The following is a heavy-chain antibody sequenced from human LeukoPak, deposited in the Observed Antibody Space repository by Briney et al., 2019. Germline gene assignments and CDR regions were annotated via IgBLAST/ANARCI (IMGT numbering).Heavy chain of an antibody. J-gene: IGHJ4*02. CDR3: ARDPGYYSSTSCYKDPFDY. D-gene: IGHD2-2*02. Sequence: PGGSLRLSCAASGFTFSSYSMNWVRQAPGKGLEWVSSISSSSSYIYYADSVKGRFTISRDNAKNSLYLQMNSLRAEDTAVYYCARDPGYYSSTSCYKDPFDYWGQGTLVTVSS. V-gene: IGHV3-21*01. CDR1: GFTFSSYS. CDR2: ISSSSSYI.